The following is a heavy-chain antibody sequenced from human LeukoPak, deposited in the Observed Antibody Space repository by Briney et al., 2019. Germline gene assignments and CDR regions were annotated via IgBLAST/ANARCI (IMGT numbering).Heavy chain of an antibody. CDR2: INPNSGGT. V-gene: IGHV1-2*02. D-gene: IGHD6-19*01. Sequence: GASVKVSCKASGYTFTGYYMHWVRQAPGQGLEWMGWINPNSGGTNYAQKFQGRVTMTRDTSISTAYMELSRLRSDDTAVYYCARGSTGSGWYLPTGYYFDYWGQGTLVTVSS. CDR3: ARGSTGSGWYLPTGYYFDY. CDR1: GYTFTGYY. J-gene: IGHJ4*02.